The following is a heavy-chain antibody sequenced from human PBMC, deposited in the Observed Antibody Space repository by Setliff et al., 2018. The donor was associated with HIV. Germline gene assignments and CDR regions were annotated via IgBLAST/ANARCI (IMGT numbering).Heavy chain of an antibody. CDR3: ARGRNYDSSGYGDHYYYMDV. CDR1: GGTFSSYP. D-gene: IGHD3-22*01. V-gene: IGHV1-69*13. Sequence: GASVKVSCKASGGTFSSYPISWVRRAPGQGLEWMGGIIPIFGTTHYAQKFQGRVTVTADESTSTAYMQLSSLRSDDTAVYYCARGRNYDSSGYGDHYYYMDVWGKGTTVTVSS. J-gene: IGHJ6*03. CDR2: IIPIFGTT.